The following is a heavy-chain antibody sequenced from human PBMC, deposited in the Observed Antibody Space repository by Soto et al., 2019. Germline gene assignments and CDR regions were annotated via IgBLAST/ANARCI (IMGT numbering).Heavy chain of an antibody. CDR1: GGSISSYY. Sequence: PSETLSLTCTVSGGSISSYYWSWIRQPPGKGLEWIGYIYYSGSTNYNPSLKSRVTISVDTSKNQFSLKLSSVTAADTAVYYCARTISICGNPPPNWFDPWGQGTLVTVSS. V-gene: IGHV4-59*12. CDR2: IYYSGST. J-gene: IGHJ5*02. CDR3: ARTISICGNPPPNWFDP. D-gene: IGHD2-15*01.